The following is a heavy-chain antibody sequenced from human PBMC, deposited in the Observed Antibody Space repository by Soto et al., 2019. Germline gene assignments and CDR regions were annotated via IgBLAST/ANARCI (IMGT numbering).Heavy chain of an antibody. V-gene: IGHV3-7*03. CDR2: IKQEGSEK. Sequence: GGSLRLSCAAAGFTFSSYWMSWVRQAPGKGLEWVANIKQEGSEKYYVDSVEGRFTISRDNAKNSLYLQMTSLRAEDTAVYYCAREREYSNSSGNYSYGMDVWGQGTTVTVSS. D-gene: IGHD6-6*01. CDR3: AREREYSNSSGNYSYGMDV. CDR1: GFTFSSYW. J-gene: IGHJ6*02.